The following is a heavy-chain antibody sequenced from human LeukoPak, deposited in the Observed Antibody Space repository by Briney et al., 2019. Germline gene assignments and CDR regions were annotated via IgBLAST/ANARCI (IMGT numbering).Heavy chain of an antibody. Sequence: PGGSLRLSCAASGITLSNYGMSWVRQAPGKGLEWVAGISGSGGSTNYADSVKGRFTISRDNPKNTLYLQMNSLRAEDTAVYFCAKRGVVIRVILVGFHKEAYYFDSWGQGALVTASS. CDR2: ISGSGGST. CDR3: AKRGVVIRVILVGFHKEAYYFDS. V-gene: IGHV3-23*01. J-gene: IGHJ4*02. CDR1: GITLSNYG. D-gene: IGHD3-22*01.